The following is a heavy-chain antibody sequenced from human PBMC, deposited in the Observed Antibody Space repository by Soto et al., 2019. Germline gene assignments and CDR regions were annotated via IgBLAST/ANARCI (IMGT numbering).Heavy chain of an antibody. CDR3: AKPKYCDRSGYWDK. CDR2: ISCDGRKI. J-gene: IGHJ4*02. D-gene: IGHD3-22*01. CDR1: GFTLRSYG. Sequence: GGALRLSCAASGFTLRSYGIHWVRLAPGKGLEWVAVISCDGRKIEYADSVRGRFTISKDNSKNTLYLQINSLRAEDTAMYYCAKPKYCDRSGYWDKWGQGTLVTVAS. V-gene: IGHV3-30*18.